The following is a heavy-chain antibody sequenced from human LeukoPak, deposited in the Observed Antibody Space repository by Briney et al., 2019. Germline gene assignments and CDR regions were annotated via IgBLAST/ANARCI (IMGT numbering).Heavy chain of an antibody. J-gene: IGHJ6*03. D-gene: IGHD2-15*01. CDR1: GGSISSGSYY. CDR3: ARVLRYCSGGNCYSGGLGYMDV. CDR2: IYTSGST. Sequence: PSETLSLTCTVSGGSISSGSYYWSWIRQPAGKGLEWIVRIYTSGSTNYNPSLKSRVTISVDTSKNQFSLKLSSVTAADTAVYYCARVLRYCSGGNCYSGGLGYMDVWGKGTTVTISS. V-gene: IGHV4-61*02.